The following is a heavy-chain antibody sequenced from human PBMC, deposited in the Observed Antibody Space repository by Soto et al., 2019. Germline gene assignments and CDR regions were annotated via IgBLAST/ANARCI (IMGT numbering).Heavy chain of an antibody. CDR2: MNPNSGNT. V-gene: IGHV1-8*01. Sequence: VASVKVSCKASGYTFTSYDINWVRPATGQGLEWMGWMNPNSGNTGYAQKFQGRVTMTRNTSISTAYMELSSLRSEDTAVYYCAVGYYDILTGYSSNWFDPWGQGTLVTVSS. CDR1: GYTFTSYD. D-gene: IGHD3-9*01. CDR3: AVGYYDILTGYSSNWFDP. J-gene: IGHJ5*02.